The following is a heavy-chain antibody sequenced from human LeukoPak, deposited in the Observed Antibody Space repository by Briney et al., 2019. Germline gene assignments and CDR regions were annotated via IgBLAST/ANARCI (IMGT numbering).Heavy chain of an antibody. CDR3: ARNIFGVYLDMNWFDP. CDR1: GGSIRSSY. CDR2: IYYSGST. Sequence: SETLSLTCTVSGGSIRSSYWSWIPHPPGQGLERLGHIYYSGSTNYNPSLKSRVTISVDTSKNQFSLKLSSVTAADTAVYYCARNIFGVYLDMNWFDPWGQGTLVTVSS. V-gene: IGHV4-59*01. J-gene: IGHJ5*02. D-gene: IGHD1-20*01.